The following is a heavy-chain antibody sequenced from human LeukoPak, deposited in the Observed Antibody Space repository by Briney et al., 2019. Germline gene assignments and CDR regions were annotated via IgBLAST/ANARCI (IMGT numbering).Heavy chain of an antibody. V-gene: IGHV4-4*07. CDR1: GGSISTYY. CDR3: ATYKQELAFDS. J-gene: IGHJ4*02. CDR2: IYTDGST. Sequence: PSETLSLTCTASGGSISTYYWTWIRQPAGRGLEWIGRIYTDGSTNYNPSLKSRVTMSVDTSKKEFSLKLNSVTAADTAIYYCATYKQELAFDSWGQGTLVTVSS. D-gene: IGHD6-13*01.